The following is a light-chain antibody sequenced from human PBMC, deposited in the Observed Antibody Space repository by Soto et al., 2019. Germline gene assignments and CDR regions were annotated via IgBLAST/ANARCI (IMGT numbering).Light chain of an antibody. J-gene: IGLJ2*01. CDR1: SSDVGAHDF. Sequence: QAVVTQPASVSGSPGQSITISCSGTSSDVGAHDFVSWYQHHPDKAPKVIIFEVTKRPSGVSSRFSGSKTGNTASLTISGLQAEDEADYYCNSYTLSKTVIFGGGTKLTVL. V-gene: IGLV2-14*01. CDR3: NSYTLSKTVI. CDR2: EVT.